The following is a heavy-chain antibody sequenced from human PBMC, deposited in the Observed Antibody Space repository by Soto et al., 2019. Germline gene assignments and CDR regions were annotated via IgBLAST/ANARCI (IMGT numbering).Heavy chain of an antibody. J-gene: IGHJ4*02. CDR2: ISGSGGST. CDR1: GFTFSSYA. D-gene: IGHD3-10*01. CDR3: AKYGSGSSLLYYFDY. V-gene: IGHV3-23*01. Sequence: GGSLRLSCAASGFTFSSYAMSWVRQAPGKGLEWVSAISGSGGSTYYADSVKGRFTISRDNSKNTLYLHMNSLRAEDTAVYYCAKYGSGSSLLYYFDYWGQGTLVTVSS.